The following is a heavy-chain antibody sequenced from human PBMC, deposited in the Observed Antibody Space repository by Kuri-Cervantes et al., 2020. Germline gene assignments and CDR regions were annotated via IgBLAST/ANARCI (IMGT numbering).Heavy chain of an antibody. Sequence: GESLKISCVASGFTFSSHWMRWFRQAPGKGPEWVASIKEDGGEEKVVDSVKGRFTISRDNARNSLYLQMNSLRDEDTAVYYCARDRPPYYGPGNYVDVWGKGTTVTVSS. CDR3: ARDRPPYYGPGNYVDV. J-gene: IGHJ6*04. CDR1: GFTFSSHW. CDR2: IKEDGGEE. D-gene: IGHD3-10*01. V-gene: IGHV3-7*01.